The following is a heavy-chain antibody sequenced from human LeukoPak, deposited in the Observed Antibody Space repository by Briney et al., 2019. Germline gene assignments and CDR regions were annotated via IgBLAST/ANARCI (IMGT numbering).Heavy chain of an antibody. Sequence: GGPLRLSCSASGFTFSSYGMHWVRQAPGKGLEWVAVISYDGSNKYYADSVKGRFTISRDNSKNTLYLQMNSRRAEDTAVYYCAKVSGSCPPNWFDPWGQGTLVTVSS. CDR2: ISYDGSNK. CDR1: GFTFSSYG. D-gene: IGHD1-26*01. V-gene: IGHV3-30*18. CDR3: AKVSGSCPPNWFDP. J-gene: IGHJ5*02.